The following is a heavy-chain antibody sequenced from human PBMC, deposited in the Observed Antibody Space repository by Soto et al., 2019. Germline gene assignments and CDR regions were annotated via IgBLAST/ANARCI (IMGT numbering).Heavy chain of an antibody. J-gene: IGHJ4*02. V-gene: IGHV3-11*06. D-gene: IGHD3-22*01. CDR3: ATMGSGYYYDY. Sequence: FTFSRDNAKNSLYLQMNSLRAEDTAVYYCATMGSGYYYDYWGQGTLVTVSS.